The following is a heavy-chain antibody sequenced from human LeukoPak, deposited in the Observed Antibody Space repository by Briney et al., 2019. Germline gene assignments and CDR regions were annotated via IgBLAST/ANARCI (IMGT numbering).Heavy chain of an antibody. V-gene: IGHV3-21*01. CDR3: ARDTIFGNPCGY. CDR1: GFTFSSYS. J-gene: IGHJ4*02. D-gene: IGHD3-3*01. Sequence: GGSLRLSCAASGFTFSSYSMNWVRQAPGKGLEWVSSISSSSSYIYYADSVKGRFTISRDNAKNSLYLQMNSLRAEDTAVYYCARDTIFGNPCGYWGQGTLVTVSS. CDR2: ISSSSSYI.